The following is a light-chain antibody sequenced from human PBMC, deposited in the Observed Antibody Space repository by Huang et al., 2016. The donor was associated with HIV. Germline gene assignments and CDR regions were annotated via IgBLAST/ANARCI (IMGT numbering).Light chain of an antibody. V-gene: IGKV1-5*03. J-gene: IGKJ1*01. CDR3: QQYTTYSWT. Sequence: DIQMIQSPSTLSASVGDRVTIPCRASQTISSWLAWYQQKPGKAPKVLIYKASRLEIGVPSRFSGSGSGTEFTLTISSLQPDDFATYYCQQYTTYSWTFGQGTKVEIK. CDR2: KAS. CDR1: QTISSW.